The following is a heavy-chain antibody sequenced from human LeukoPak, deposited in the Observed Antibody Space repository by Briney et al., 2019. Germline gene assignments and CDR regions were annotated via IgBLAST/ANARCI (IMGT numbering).Heavy chain of an antibody. D-gene: IGHD6-19*01. CDR3: TTGAVPWYFGY. CDR1: GVTFRSDS. V-gene: IGHV3-23*01. CDR2: ISGSGDST. J-gene: IGHJ4*02. Sequence: QPGGSLRLSCAASGVTFRSDSINCGRQAPGKGLEWVSGISGSGDSTYYADSVKGRFTISRDNSKNTLCLQMNSLRAEDTAVYYCTTGAVPWYFGYWGQGTLVTVSS.